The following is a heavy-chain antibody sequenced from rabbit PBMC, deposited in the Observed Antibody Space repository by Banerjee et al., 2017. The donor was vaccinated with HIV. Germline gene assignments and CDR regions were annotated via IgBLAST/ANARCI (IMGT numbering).Heavy chain of an antibody. CDR3: ARGGGNSFNL. D-gene: IGHD7-1*01. CDR1: GIDFSSGYD. CDR2: IYTSTGNT. J-gene: IGHJ4*01. Sequence: QEQLEETGGGLVQPGGTLTLTCKASGIDFSSGYDMCWVRQAPGKGLELIACIYTSTGNTWYASWAKGRSTIFKTSSTTVPLQMTSLTAADTATYFCARGGGNSFNLWGQGTLVTVS. V-gene: IGHV1S45*01.